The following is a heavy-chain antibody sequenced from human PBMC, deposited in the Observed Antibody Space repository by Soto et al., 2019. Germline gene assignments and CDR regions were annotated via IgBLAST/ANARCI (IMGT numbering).Heavy chain of an antibody. Sequence: GGSLRLSCVASGFSFSSFSMNWVRQAPGKGLEWVSSISSSSSYIYYADSVKGRFTISRDNAKNSLYLQMNSLRAEDTAVYYCARDSYGSGLNWFDPWGQGTLVTVSS. V-gene: IGHV3-21*01. J-gene: IGHJ5*02. CDR1: GFSFSSFS. CDR2: ISSSSSYI. D-gene: IGHD3-10*01. CDR3: ARDSYGSGLNWFDP.